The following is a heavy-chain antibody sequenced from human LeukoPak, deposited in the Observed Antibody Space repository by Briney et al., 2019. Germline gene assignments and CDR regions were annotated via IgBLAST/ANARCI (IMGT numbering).Heavy chain of an antibody. Sequence: GGSLRLSCVASGFPFNVQTMSWVRQAPGKGLDWVASMREDGSEINYVDSVKGRFTISRDNPKNSLYLQMNSLRAEYTAVYYCARGGAARGRFENWGQGTLVTVSS. V-gene: IGHV3-7*01. CDR3: ARGGAARGRFEN. CDR2: MREDGSEI. CDR1: GFPFNVQT. D-gene: IGHD6-25*01. J-gene: IGHJ4*02.